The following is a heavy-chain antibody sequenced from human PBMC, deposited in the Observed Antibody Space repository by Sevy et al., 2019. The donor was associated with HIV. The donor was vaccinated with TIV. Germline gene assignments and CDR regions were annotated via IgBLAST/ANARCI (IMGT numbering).Heavy chain of an antibody. V-gene: IGHV4-59*01. CDR2: IYNSGTT. Sequence: SETRSLSCTVSGDSISSYHWSWIRQPPGKGLEWIGYIYNSGTTKYNPSLKSRVTISVDTSKNQFSLRLTSVTAADKAVYYCARVLVVAGTTPPYYFDYWGQGSLVTVSS. CDR1: GDSISSYH. CDR3: ARVLVVAGTTPPYYFDY. D-gene: IGHD6-19*01. J-gene: IGHJ4*02.